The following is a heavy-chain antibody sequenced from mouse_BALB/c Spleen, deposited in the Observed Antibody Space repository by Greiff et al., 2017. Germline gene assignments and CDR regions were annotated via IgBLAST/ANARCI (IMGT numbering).Heavy chain of an antibody. D-gene: IGHD1-1*02. J-gene: IGHJ4*01. Sequence: EVMLVESGGGLVKLGGSLKLSCAASGFTFSSYYMSWVRQTPEKRLELVAAINSNGGSTYYPDTVKGRFTISRDNAKNTLYLQMSSLKSEDTALYYCARPRYGAMDYWGQGTSVTGSS. CDR3: ARPRYGAMDY. V-gene: IGHV5-6-2*01. CDR1: GFTFSSYY. CDR2: INSNGGST.